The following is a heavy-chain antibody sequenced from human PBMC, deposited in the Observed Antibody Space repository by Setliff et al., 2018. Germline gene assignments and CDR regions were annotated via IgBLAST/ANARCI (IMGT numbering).Heavy chain of an antibody. CDR3: AREKGDPNYNFWSGYYLYYYYGMDV. CDR1: GGSISSSSYY. V-gene: IGHV4-39*07. J-gene: IGHJ6*02. D-gene: IGHD3-3*01. CDR2: IYYSGST. Sequence: PSETLSLTCTVSGGSISSSSYYWGWIRQPPGKGLEWIGSIYYSGSTYYNPSLKSRVTISVDTSKNQFSLKPSSVTAADTAVYYCAREKGDPNYNFWSGYYLYYYYGMDVWGQGTTVTVSS.